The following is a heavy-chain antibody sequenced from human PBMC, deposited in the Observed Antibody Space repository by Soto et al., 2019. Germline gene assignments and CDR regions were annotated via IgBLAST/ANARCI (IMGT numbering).Heavy chain of an antibody. V-gene: IGHV3-74*03. D-gene: IGHD5-12*01. CDR3: AEYGYNPLGLLPLDY. CDR1: GFTFSNYW. CDR2: ITSDGTSK. J-gene: IGHJ4*02. Sequence: GGSLRLSCAASGFTFSNYWMHWVRQAPGKGLVWVSRITSDGTSKTYADSVKGRFTISRDNAKNILYLQMDSLRAEDTAIYYCAEYGYNPLGLLPLDYWGQGTLVTVSS.